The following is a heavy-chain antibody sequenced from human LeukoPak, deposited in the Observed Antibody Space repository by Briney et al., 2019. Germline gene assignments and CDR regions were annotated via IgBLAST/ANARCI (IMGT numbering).Heavy chain of an antibody. CDR3: ARGSHGHFGYRPRGWFDP. V-gene: IGHV4-34*01. CDR1: GGSFSGYY. Sequence: SETLSLTCAVYGGSFSGYYWSWIRQPPGKGLEWIGEINHSGSTNYNPSLKSRVTISVDTSKNQFSLKLSSVTAADTAVYYCARGSHGHFGYRPRGWFDPWGQGTLVTVSS. CDR2: INHSGST. D-gene: IGHD5-12*01. J-gene: IGHJ5*02.